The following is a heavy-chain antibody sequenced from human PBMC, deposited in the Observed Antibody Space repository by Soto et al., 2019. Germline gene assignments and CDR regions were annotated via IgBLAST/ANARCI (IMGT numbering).Heavy chain of an antibody. Sequence: EVQLVESGGGLVQPGGSLRLSCAASAFTFRNYWMSWVRQAPGKGLECVAKIKQDGSEKYYVDSVKGRFTISRDNAKNSLYLQMNSLTVEDTAMYYCARASSSTSEAIDYWGQGTLVTVSS. V-gene: IGHV3-7*04. D-gene: IGHD2-2*01. CDR3: ARASSSTSEAIDY. CDR2: IKQDGSEK. J-gene: IGHJ4*02. CDR1: AFTFRNYW.